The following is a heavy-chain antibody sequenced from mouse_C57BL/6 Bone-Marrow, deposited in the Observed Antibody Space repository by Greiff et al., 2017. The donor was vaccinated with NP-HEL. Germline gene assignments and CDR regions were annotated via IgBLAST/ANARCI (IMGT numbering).Heavy chain of an antibody. CDR1: GYTFTDYY. J-gene: IGHJ3*01. CDR3: AKVYDYEFAY. CDR2: INPNNGGT. D-gene: IGHD2-4*01. V-gene: IGHV1-26*01. Sequence: EVQLQQSGPELVKPGASVKISCKASGYTFTDYYMNWVKQSHGKSLEWIGDINPNNGGTSYNQKFKGKATLTVDKSSSTAYMELRSLTSEDSAVYYCAKVYDYEFAYWGQGTLVTVSA.